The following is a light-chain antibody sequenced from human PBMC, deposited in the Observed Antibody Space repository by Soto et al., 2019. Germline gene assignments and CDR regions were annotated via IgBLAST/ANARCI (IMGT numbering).Light chain of an antibody. J-gene: IGKJ1*01. CDR2: KAS. V-gene: IGKV1-5*03. CDR3: QQYTAYSWT. CDR1: QSIDSW. Sequence: DIQLTQSPSTLSASVGDSVAITCRASQSIDSWLAWYQQKPGKAPKLLIYKASFLHSGVPSRFSGSGSGAEFTLSISNLQPDDFATYYCQQYTAYSWTFGQGTKVDI.